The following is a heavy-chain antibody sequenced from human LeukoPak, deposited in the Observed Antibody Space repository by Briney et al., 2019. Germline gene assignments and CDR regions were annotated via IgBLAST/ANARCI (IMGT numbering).Heavy chain of an antibody. CDR2: MYYRGST. J-gene: IGHJ4*02. V-gene: IGHV4-39*07. CDR3: AREEALGSGSFDY. D-gene: IGHD1-26*01. Sequence: SETLSLTCTVSGGSISSSSHYWGWIRQPPGKGLEWIGSMYYRGSTNYNPSLKSRVTISVDTSKNQFSLKLGSVTAADTAVYYCAREEALGSGSFDYWGQGTLVTVSS. CDR1: GGSISSSSHY.